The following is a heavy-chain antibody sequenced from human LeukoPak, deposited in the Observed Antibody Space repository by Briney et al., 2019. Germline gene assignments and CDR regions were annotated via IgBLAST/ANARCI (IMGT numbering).Heavy chain of an antibody. Sequence: GGSLRLSCAASGFTFSDYYMSWVRQAPGKGLEWVSAISGSGGSTYYADSVEGRFTISRDNSKNTLYLQMNSLRAEDTAVYYCAKDYFSSGWLIDYWGQGTLVTVSS. V-gene: IGHV3-23*01. CDR3: AKDYFSSGWLIDY. D-gene: IGHD6-19*01. CDR2: ISGSGGST. J-gene: IGHJ4*02. CDR1: GFTFSDYY.